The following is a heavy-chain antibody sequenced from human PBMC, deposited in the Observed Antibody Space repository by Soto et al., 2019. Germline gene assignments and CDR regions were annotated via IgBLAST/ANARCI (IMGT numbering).Heavy chain of an antibody. D-gene: IGHD5-12*01. CDR3: AKSRRVDIVATTLYYYYYGMDV. Sequence: GGSLRLSSAASEFTFSSYGMHWGRQSPGKGLEWVAVISYDGSNKYYADSVKGRFTISRDNSKNTLYLQMNSLRAEDTAVYYCAKSRRVDIVATTLYYYYYGMDVWGQGTTVTVSS. CDR1: EFTFSSYG. J-gene: IGHJ6*02. V-gene: IGHV3-30*18. CDR2: ISYDGSNK.